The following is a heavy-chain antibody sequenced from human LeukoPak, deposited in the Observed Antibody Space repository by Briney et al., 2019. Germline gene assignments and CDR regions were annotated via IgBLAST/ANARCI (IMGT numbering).Heavy chain of an antibody. J-gene: IGHJ4*02. V-gene: IGHV3-23*01. CDR2: ISGSGGST. Sequence: GGSLRLSCAASGFTFSSYAMSWVRQAPGKGLEWVSAISGSGGSTYYADSVKGRFTISRDNAKNSLSLEMDSLRAEDTAVYYCARGNYLDFWGQGSPVTVSS. CDR3: ARGNYLDF. CDR1: GFTFSSYA.